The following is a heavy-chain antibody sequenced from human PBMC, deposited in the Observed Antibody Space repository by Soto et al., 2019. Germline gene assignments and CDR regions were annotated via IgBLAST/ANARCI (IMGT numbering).Heavy chain of an antibody. D-gene: IGHD3-22*01. CDR1: GYTFTGYY. Sequence: ASVKVSCKASGYTFTGYYMHWVRQAPGQGLEWMGWINPNSGGTNYAQKFQGWVTMTRDTSISTAYMELSRLRSDDTAVYYCARAQDDSSGYSSSEFDYWGQGTLVTVSS. CDR2: INPNSGGT. V-gene: IGHV1-2*04. J-gene: IGHJ4*02. CDR3: ARAQDDSSGYSSSEFDY.